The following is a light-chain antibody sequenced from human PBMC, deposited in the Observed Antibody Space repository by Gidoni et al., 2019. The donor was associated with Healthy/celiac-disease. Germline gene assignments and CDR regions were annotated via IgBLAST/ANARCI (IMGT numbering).Light chain of an antibody. CDR1: SIGAGYD. CDR3: QSYDSSLSGSV. J-gene: IGLJ3*02. Sequence: QSVLTQPHSASGAPGQRVTISCTGSSIGAGYDVHWYQQLPGTAPKVLNYGNKNRPSGVPDRFSGSKSGATASLAITGLQAEDEAEYHCQSYDSSLSGSVFGGGTKLTVL. CDR2: GNK. V-gene: IGLV1-40*01.